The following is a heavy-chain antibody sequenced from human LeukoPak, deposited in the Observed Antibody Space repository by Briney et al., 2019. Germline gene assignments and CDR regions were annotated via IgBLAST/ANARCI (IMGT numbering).Heavy chain of an antibody. CDR3: ARFPRWFDP. J-gene: IGHJ5*02. CDR2: IDHSGST. CDR1: GGSFSGYY. Sequence: SETLSLTCAVYGGSFSGYYWTWIRQPPGKGLEWIGEIDHSGSTSYNPSLKSRVTISVDTSKSQFSLRLTSVTAADTAVYYCARFPRWFDPWGQGTLVTVSS. V-gene: IGHV4-34*01.